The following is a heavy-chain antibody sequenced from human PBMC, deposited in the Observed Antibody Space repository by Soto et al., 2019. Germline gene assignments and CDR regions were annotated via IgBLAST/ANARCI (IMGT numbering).Heavy chain of an antibody. CDR2: IFPLLAMV. CDR1: GGDLTNSG. CDR3: AKECGAGFKS. J-gene: IGHJ4*02. V-gene: IGHV1-69*04. D-gene: IGHD1-26*01. Sequence: QVNLVQSGAEMKKPGSSVKVSCKVSGGDLTNSGISWVRQAPGQGLEWMGGIFPLLAMVDYSQKFQARVSITADESTNTAYMDLGSLTSEDTAVYYCAKECGAGFKSWVQGTLVIVSS.